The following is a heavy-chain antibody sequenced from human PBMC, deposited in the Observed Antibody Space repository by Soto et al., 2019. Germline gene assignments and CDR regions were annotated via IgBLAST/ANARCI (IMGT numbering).Heavy chain of an antibody. V-gene: IGHV3-64D*06. D-gene: IGHD3-9*01. J-gene: IGHJ6*02. CDR2: ISSNGGST. CDR3: VKDPPPGHYYDILTGPPFYYYYGMDV. CDR1: GFTFSSYA. Sequence: PGGSLRLSCSASGFTFSSYAMHWVRQAPGKGLEYVSAISSNGGSTYYADSVKGRFTISRDNSKNTLYLQMSSLRAEDTAVYYCVKDPPPGHYYDILTGPPFYYYYGMDVWGQGTTVTVSS.